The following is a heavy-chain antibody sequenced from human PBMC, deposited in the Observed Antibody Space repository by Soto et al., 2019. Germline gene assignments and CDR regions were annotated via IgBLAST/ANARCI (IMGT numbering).Heavy chain of an antibody. CDR1: GYSFTSYW. CDR3: ARPSTYAAGVYGMDV. Sequence: GGSLKISCKSSGYSFTSYWIGWVRQMPGKGLEVRGVIWPGDSDTRYSPSCQGQVTISADKCLSTAQLQWSSLKASDTATYYCARPSTYAAGVYGMDVWGQGTPVTVSS. D-gene: IGHD2-2*01. CDR2: IWPGDSDT. J-gene: IGHJ6*02. V-gene: IGHV5-51*01.